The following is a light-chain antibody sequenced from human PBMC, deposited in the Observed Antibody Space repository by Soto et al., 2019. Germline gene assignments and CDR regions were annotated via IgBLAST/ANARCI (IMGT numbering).Light chain of an antibody. Sequence: QSVLTQPPSASGTPGQTVTISCSGSSSNIGSNFVYWYQQLPGAAPKLLIYSNNQRPSGVPDRFSGSKSGTSASLAISRLRSEDEADYYCATWDDSLSAPVFGGGTKVTVL. CDR2: SNN. J-gene: IGLJ2*01. V-gene: IGLV1-47*02. CDR1: SSNIGSNF. CDR3: ATWDDSLSAPV.